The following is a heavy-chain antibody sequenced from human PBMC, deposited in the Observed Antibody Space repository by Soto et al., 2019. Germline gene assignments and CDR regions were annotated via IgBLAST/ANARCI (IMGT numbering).Heavy chain of an antibody. CDR1: GGTFSSYA. Sequence: QVQLVQSGAEVKKPGSSVKVSCKASGGTFSSYAISWVRQAPGQGLEWMGGIIRIFGTANYAQKFQGRVTITADESTSTAYMELSSLRSEDTAVYYCARGDYVWGSYRTNYDAFDIWGQGTMVTVSS. J-gene: IGHJ3*02. CDR3: ARGDYVWGSYRTNYDAFDI. CDR2: IIRIFGTA. V-gene: IGHV1-69*01. D-gene: IGHD3-16*02.